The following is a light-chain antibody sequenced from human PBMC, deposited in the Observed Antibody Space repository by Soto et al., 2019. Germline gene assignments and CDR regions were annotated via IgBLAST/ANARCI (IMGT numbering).Light chain of an antibody. J-gene: IGLJ3*02. Sequence: QSALTQPASVSGSPGQSITFSCTGSSGDVGHYNYVSWYQQHPGKAPKLMIYEVSNRPSGVSNRFSGSKSGNTASLIISGLQAEDEADYYCTSYTTSRIWVFGGGTKLTVL. CDR2: EVS. CDR3: TSYTTSRIWV. V-gene: IGLV2-14*01. CDR1: SGDVGHYNY.